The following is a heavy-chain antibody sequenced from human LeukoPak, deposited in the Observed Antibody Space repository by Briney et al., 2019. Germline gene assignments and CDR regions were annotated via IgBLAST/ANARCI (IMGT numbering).Heavy chain of an antibody. V-gene: IGHV3-21*01. J-gene: IGHJ6*04. CDR3: ARVREHCSSTSCYDDYYYGMDV. D-gene: IGHD2-2*01. CDR1: GFTFSSYS. Sequence: GGSLSLSCAASGFTFSSYSMNWVRQAPGKGLEWVSSISSSSSYIYYADSVKGRFTISRDNAKNSLYLQMNSLRAEDTAVYYCARVREHCSSTSCYDDYYYGMDVWGKGTTVTVSS. CDR2: ISSSSSYI.